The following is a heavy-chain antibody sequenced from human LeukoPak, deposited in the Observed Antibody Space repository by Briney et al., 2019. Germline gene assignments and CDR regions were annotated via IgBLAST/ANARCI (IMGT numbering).Heavy chain of an antibody. CDR1: GYTFISYD. J-gene: IGHJ6*02. CDR3: ASSWIVVVPAAIRWVYGMDV. V-gene: IGHV1-8*01. CDR2: MNPNGGNT. Sequence: ASVKVSCKASGYTFISYDINWVRQATGQGLEWMGWMNPNGGNTGYAQKFQGRVTMTRNTSISTAYMELSSLRSEDTAVYYCASSWIVVVPAAIRWVYGMDVWGQGTTVTVSS. D-gene: IGHD2-2*02.